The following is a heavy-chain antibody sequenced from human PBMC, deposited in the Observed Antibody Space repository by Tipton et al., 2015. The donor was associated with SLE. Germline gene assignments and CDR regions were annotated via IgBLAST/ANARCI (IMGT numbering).Heavy chain of an antibody. CDR3: TTELITIFGVVMGDY. CDR1: GFTFSSYG. Sequence: SLRLSCAASGFTFSSYGMHWVRQAPGKGLEWVAVISYDGSNKYYADSVKGRFTISRDNSKNTLYLQMNSLKTEDTAVYYCTTELITIFGVVMGDYWGQGTLVTVSS. D-gene: IGHD3-3*01. J-gene: IGHJ4*02. CDR2: ISYDGSNK. V-gene: IGHV3-30*03.